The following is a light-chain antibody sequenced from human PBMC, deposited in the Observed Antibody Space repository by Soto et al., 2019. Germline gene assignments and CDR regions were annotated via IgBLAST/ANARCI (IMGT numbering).Light chain of an antibody. V-gene: IGLV4-69*01. Sequence: QPVLTQSPSASASLGASVKLTCTLSSGHSNYAIAWHQQQAKRGPRYLMKINSDGSHIQGDGIPDRFSGSSSGAERYLFISSLQSEDEADYYCQTWGRGVNRVFGGGTKLTVL. CDR1: SGHSNYA. CDR2: INSDGSH. CDR3: QTWGRGVNRV. J-gene: IGLJ3*02.